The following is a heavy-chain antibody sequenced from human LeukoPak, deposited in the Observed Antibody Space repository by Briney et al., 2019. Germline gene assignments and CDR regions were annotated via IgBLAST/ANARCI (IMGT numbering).Heavy chain of an antibody. Sequence: PSETLSLTCAVYGGSFSAYYWSWIRQSSGKGLEWIAEINHRGDTNYNPSVKSRVSISVDTPKNQFSLKVTSLTAADTAVYYCARGPTISETGYFDYWGQGTLVTVSS. CDR2: INHRGDT. CDR1: GGSFSAYY. J-gene: IGHJ4*03. V-gene: IGHV4-34*01. CDR3: ARGPTISETGYFDY. D-gene: IGHD1-1*01.